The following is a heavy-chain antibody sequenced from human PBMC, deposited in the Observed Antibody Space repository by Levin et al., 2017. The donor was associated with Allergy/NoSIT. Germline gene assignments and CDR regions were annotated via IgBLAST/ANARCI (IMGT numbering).Heavy chain of an antibody. CDR3: ARRVPSLGYCSGGSCSDWDY. CDR1: GGSFSGYY. J-gene: IGHJ4*02. D-gene: IGHD2-15*01. V-gene: IGHV4-34*01. CDR2: INHSGST. Sequence: SETLSLTCAVYGGSFSGYYWSWIRQPPGKGLEWIGEINHSGSTNYNPSLKSRVTISVDTSKNQFSLKLSSVTAADTAVYYCARRVPSLGYCSGGSCSDWDYWGQGTLVTVSS.